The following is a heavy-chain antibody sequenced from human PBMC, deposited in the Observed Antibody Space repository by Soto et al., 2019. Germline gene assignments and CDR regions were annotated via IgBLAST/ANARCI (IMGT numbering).Heavy chain of an antibody. CDR3: ARAVDSAQYGMDV. V-gene: IGHV1-18*01. Sequence: GASVKVSCKASGYTFTSYGISWVRQAPGQGLEWMGWISAYNGTANYAQKFQGRVTITADESTSTAYMELSSLRSEDTAVYYCARAVDSAQYGMDVWGQGTTVTVSS. J-gene: IGHJ6*02. CDR1: GYTFTSYG. CDR2: ISAYNGTA. D-gene: IGHD5-12*01.